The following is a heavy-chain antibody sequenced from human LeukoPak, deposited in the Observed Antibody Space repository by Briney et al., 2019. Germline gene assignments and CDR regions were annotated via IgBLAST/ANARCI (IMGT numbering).Heavy chain of an antibody. CDR3: AKAFFSGSGGNHKHFDS. J-gene: IGHJ4*02. CDR1: GFTFSNFA. Sequence: GGSLRLSCAASGFTFSNFAMSWVRPGPGRGGERVSALSSVTYYADSVKGRCTISRDDAKSTLFLQINILRSEDTAVYYCAKAFFSGSGGNHKHFDSWGQGTLVTVSS. D-gene: IGHD3-10*01. CDR2: LSSVT. V-gene: IGHV3-23*01.